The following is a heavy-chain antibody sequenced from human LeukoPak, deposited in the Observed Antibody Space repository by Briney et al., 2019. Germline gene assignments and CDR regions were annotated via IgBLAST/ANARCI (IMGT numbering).Heavy chain of an antibody. CDR1: GGSFSGYY. V-gene: IGHV4-34*01. CDR2: VNHSGST. J-gene: IGHJ4*02. Sequence: SETLSLTCAVYGGSFSGYYWSWIRQPPGKRLEWIGEVNHSGSTNYNPSLKSRVTISVDTSKNQFSLKLSSVTAADTAVYYCARGGAGATTFDYFDYWGQGTLVTVSS. D-gene: IGHD1-26*01. CDR3: ARGGAGATTFDYFDY.